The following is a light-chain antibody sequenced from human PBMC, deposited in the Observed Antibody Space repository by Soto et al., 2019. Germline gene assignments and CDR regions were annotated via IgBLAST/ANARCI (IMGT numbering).Light chain of an antibody. CDR3: QQYDNLPLT. Sequence: DIQMTQSPSTLSASVGDRVTITCRASQSISSWLAWYQQKSGKAPKLLIYDASDLETGVPSRLSGSGSGTDFTFTINSLQPEDIATYYCQQYDNLPLTFGGGTKVDI. CDR1: QSISSW. J-gene: IGKJ4*01. CDR2: DAS. V-gene: IGKV1-33*01.